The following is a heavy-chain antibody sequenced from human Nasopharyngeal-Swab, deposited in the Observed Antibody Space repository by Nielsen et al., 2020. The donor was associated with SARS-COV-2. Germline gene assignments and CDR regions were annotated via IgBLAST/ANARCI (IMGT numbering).Heavy chain of an antibody. Sequence: SETLSLTCAVSGGSISSGGYYWSWIRQPPGKGLEWIGYIYYSGSTYYNPSLKSRVTISVDTSKNQFSLKLSSVTAADTAVYYCARTFWSGSGGFQHWGQGTLVTVSS. CDR2: IYYSGST. CDR1: GGSISSGGYY. D-gene: IGHD3-3*01. J-gene: IGHJ1*01. CDR3: ARTFWSGSGGFQH. V-gene: IGHV4-30-4*01.